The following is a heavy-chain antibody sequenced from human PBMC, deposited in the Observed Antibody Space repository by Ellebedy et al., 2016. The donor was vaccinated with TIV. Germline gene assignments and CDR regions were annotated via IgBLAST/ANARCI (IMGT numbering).Heavy chain of an antibody. V-gene: IGHV3-23*01. D-gene: IGHD3-10*01. J-gene: IGHJ4*02. CDR3: AKYGSGMTNFDY. CDR1: GFTFSRYA. Sequence: PGGSLRLSCAASGFTFSRYAMSWVRQAPGKGLEWVSGISGSGGNTYYGDSVKGRFTISRDNSKNTLYLQMDSLRAEDTAVYYCAKYGSGMTNFDYWGQGTLVTVSS. CDR2: ISGSGGNT.